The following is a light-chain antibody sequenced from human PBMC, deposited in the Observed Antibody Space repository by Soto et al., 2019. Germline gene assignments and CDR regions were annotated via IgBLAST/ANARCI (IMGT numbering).Light chain of an antibody. V-gene: IGKV1-5*03. J-gene: IGKJ4*01. CDR3: QQYNSYPLT. Sequence: DIQMTQAPSTLSASVGDRVTITCRASQSISSWLAWYQQNPGKAPNLLIYKASTLESGVPSRFSGSVSGPEVTLTISSVQPDDFATYYCQQYNSYPLTFGGGTKVDIK. CDR2: KAS. CDR1: QSISSW.